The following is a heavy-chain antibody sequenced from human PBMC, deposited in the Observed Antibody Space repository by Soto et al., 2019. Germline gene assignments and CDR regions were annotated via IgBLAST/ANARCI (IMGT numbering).Heavy chain of an antibody. CDR1: GYSFTSYW. Sequence: GESLKISCKGSGYSFTSYWIGWVRQMPGKGLEWMGIIYPGDSDTRYSPSFQGQVTISADMPISTAYLQWSSLKASDTAMYYCARQGLVVPAASDYWGQGTLVTVSS. CDR3: ARQGLVVPAASDY. J-gene: IGHJ4*02. CDR2: IYPGDSDT. V-gene: IGHV5-51*01. D-gene: IGHD2-2*01.